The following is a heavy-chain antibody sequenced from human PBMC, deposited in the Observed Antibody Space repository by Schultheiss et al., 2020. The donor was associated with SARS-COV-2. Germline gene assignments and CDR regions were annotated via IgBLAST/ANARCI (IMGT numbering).Heavy chain of an antibody. V-gene: IGHV1-69*06. D-gene: IGHD5-24*01. Sequence: SVKVSCKASGGTFSSYAINWVRQAPGQGLEWMGGIIPIFGTANYAQKFKGRVTITADKSTSTVYMELSSLRSEDTAVHYCARAGEMATHPHGFDIWGQGTMVTVSS. CDR1: GGTFSSYA. CDR2: IIPIFGTA. J-gene: IGHJ3*02. CDR3: ARAGEMATHPHGFDI.